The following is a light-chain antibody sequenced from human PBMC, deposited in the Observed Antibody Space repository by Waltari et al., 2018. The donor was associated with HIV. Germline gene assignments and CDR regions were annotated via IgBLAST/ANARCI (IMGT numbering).Light chain of an antibody. J-gene: IGKJ2*01. CDR2: GAS. CDR3: LQQNTYPRT. CDR1: QDISVD. Sequence: DIQMTQSPFSPSGSVGDRVTITCRASQDISVDLGWYQQKPGKAPKRLIYGASNLATGVPSRFSGSRSGTEFTLTINGLQPEDVATYYCLQQNTYPRTFGQGTKLDIK. V-gene: IGKV1-17*01.